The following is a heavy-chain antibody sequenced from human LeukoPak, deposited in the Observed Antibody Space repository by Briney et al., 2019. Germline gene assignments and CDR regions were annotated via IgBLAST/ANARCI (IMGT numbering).Heavy chain of an antibody. D-gene: IGHD3-10*02. CDR2: IYYSGIT. CDR1: GGSISNSRYY. Sequence: SEPLSLTCTVSGGSISNSRYYWGWIRQPPGKGLEWIGSIYYSGITSYNPSLKSRLTISVDTSKNQFSLKLTSVTAADPAMYYCASHSSYVRPCRCWGRGPLVSDSP. J-gene: IGHJ4*02. V-gene: IGHV4-39*01. CDR3: ASHSSYVRPCRC.